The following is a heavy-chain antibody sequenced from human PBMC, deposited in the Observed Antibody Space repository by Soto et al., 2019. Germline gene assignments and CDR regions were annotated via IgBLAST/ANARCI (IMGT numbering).Heavy chain of an antibody. Sequence: EVQLVESGGDLVQRGGSLRLSCAASGFPFSSYWMHWVRHTPGKGLDWVARISGDGVTTYYADSVTGRFTVSRDKAKNTLSLQISGLRAEDTAVYYCAREYYGLLTGYYTDYWGQGTLVSVSS. CDR2: ISGDGVTT. CDR1: GFPFSSYW. CDR3: AREYYGLLTGYYTDY. D-gene: IGHD3-9*01. V-gene: IGHV3-74*01. J-gene: IGHJ4*02.